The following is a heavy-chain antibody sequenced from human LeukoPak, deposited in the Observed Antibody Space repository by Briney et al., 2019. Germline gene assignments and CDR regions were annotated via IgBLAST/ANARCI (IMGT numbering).Heavy chain of an antibody. CDR3: AREGIGYSGYDVESYYYYYYGMDV. CDR1: GGSISSYY. J-gene: IGHJ6*04. D-gene: IGHD5-12*01. V-gene: IGHV4-4*07. Sequence: SETLSLTCTVSGGSISSYYWSWIRQPAGKGLEWIGRIYTSGSTNYNPSLKSRVTMSVDTSKNQFSLKLSSVTAADTAVYYCAREGIGYSGYDVESYYYYYYGMDVWGKGTTVTVSS. CDR2: IYTSGST.